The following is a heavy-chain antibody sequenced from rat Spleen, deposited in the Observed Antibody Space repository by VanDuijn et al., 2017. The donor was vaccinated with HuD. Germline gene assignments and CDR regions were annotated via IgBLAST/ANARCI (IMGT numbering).Heavy chain of an antibody. CDR3: ARGAYYYSSYDIRGDYFDY. CDR2: ISYGDSSGHSST. D-gene: IGHD1-2*01. Sequence: EVQLVESGGGLVQPGRSLKLSCAASGFTFSDYGVAWVRQAPTKGLEWVATISYGDSSGHSSTYSRDSVKGRFTISRDNAKSSLYLQMDSLRSEDIATYYCARGAYYYSSYDIRGDYFDYWGQGVMVTVSS. V-gene: IGHV5-29*01. J-gene: IGHJ2*01. CDR1: GFTFSDYG.